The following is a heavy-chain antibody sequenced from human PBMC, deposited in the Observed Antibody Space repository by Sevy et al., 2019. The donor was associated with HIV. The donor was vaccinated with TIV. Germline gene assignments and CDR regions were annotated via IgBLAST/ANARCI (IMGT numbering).Heavy chain of an antibody. V-gene: IGHV1-18*01. CDR3: ATKGIIAVGTLDY. D-gene: IGHD6-13*01. Sequence: ASVKVSCKTSSYSFSTYDFIWVRQAPGQGLDWLGWISAENGHTLYARRFQGRVSMTTDTSASEVYMELRNLRSDDTTIYYCATKGIIAVGTLDYWGQGTLVTVSS. CDR2: ISAENGHT. J-gene: IGHJ4*02. CDR1: SYSFSTYD.